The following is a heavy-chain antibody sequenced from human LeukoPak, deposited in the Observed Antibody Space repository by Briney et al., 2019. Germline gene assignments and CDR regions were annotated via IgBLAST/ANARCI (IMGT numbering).Heavy chain of an antibody. D-gene: IGHD6-19*01. Sequence: GGSLRLFCAASGFTFSSYGMHWVRQAPGKGLEWVAVISYDGSNKYYADSVKGRFTISRDNSKNTLYLQMNSLRAEDTAVYYCAKDRDSSGFDYWGQGTLVTVSS. J-gene: IGHJ4*02. CDR3: AKDRDSSGFDY. CDR1: GFTFSSYG. V-gene: IGHV3-30*18. CDR2: ISYDGSNK.